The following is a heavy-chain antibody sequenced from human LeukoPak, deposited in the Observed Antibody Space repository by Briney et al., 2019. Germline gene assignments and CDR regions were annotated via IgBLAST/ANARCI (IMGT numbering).Heavy chain of an antibody. D-gene: IGHD6-19*01. CDR1: GGSVSSGSYY. CDR3: ARVNYSSGWYYFDY. CDR2: IYYTGST. Sequence: PSETLSLTCTVSGGSVSSGSYYWSWIRQPPGKGLEWIGYIYYTGSTNSNPSLKSRVTISVDTSKNQFSLKLSSVTAADTAVYYCARVNYSSGWYYFDYWGQGTLVTVSS. J-gene: IGHJ4*02. V-gene: IGHV4-61*01.